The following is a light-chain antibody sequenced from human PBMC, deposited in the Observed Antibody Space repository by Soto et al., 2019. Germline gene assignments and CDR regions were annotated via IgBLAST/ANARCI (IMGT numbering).Light chain of an antibody. CDR2: DAS. V-gene: IGKV3-11*01. CDR3: HHRVNGIT. CDR1: QSVSSS. Sequence: VLMQDSATLLFVPRDTSTLSCGASQSVSSSLAWYQQKPGQAPRLLIYDASSRATGIPARFSGSGSGTDFTLTSSSLEPEDFAVYYCHHRVNGITFGQGTRLEVK. J-gene: IGKJ5*01.